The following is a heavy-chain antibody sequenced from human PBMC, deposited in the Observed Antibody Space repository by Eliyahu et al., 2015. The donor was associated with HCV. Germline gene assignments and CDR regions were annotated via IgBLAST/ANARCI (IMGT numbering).Heavy chain of an antibody. D-gene: IGHD2-8*02. CDR2: IXSDGSST. CDR3: ARGGHGTAIYPPAEN. CDR1: GFTFXXFW. Sequence: QLVESGGGLVQPGXSLRLSCSVSGFTFXXFWMHWXRQVPGKGLVWVSRIXSDGSSTSYADSVKGRFTISRDNAKNTLYLQMNSLRADDTAVYYWARGGHGTAIYPPAENWGQGTLVTVSS. J-gene: IGHJ4*02. V-gene: IGHV3-74*01.